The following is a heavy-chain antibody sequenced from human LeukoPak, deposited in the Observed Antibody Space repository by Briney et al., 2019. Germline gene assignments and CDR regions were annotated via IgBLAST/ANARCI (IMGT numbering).Heavy chain of an antibody. Sequence: GGSLRLSCAASGFTVSSNYMSWVRQAPGKGLEWVSVIYSDGSTYYADSVRGRFTISRDNSKNTLYLQMNSLRAEDTAVYYCARDHYTSRWYWFDPWGQGTLVTVSS. D-gene: IGHD6-13*01. CDR1: GFTVSSNY. CDR3: ARDHYTSRWYWFDP. CDR2: IYSDGST. V-gene: IGHV3-66*01. J-gene: IGHJ5*02.